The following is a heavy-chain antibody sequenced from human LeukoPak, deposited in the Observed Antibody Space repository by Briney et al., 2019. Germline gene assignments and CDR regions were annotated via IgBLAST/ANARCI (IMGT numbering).Heavy chain of an antibody. V-gene: IGHV1-2*02. CDR2: INPNSGGT. CDR1: GYTFTGYY. D-gene: IGHD1-20*01. Sequence: GASVKVSCKASGYTFTGYYMHLVRQAPGQGLEWMGWINPNSGGTNYAQKFQGRVTMTRDTSISTAYMELSRLRSDDTAVYYCARVLWITDYFDYWGQGTLVTVSS. J-gene: IGHJ4*02. CDR3: ARVLWITDYFDY.